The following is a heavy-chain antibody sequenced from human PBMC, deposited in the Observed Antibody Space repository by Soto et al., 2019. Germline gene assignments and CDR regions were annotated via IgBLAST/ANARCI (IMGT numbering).Heavy chain of an antibody. CDR1: GFTFSNYG. J-gene: IGHJ4*02. CDR3: VRDKVMTIFGVVMGVFDY. Sequence: QVQLVQSGVEVKKPGASVKVSCKTSGFTFSNYGISWVRQAPGQRLEWMGWISGSSGHTSYAQKVQGRFTMTTDTSTSTAYMELRSLRSDDTAVYYCVRDKVMTIFGVVMGVFDYWGQGTLVAVSS. V-gene: IGHV1-18*01. CDR2: ISGSSGHT. D-gene: IGHD3-3*01.